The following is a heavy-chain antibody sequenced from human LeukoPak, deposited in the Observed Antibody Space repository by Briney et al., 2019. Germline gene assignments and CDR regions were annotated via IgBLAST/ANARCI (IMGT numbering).Heavy chain of an antibody. CDR2: INTDVSIT. D-gene: IGHD3-10*01. CDR1: GXXFSDXW. CDR3: ARDRGPRTGFMVREAYDY. Sequence: SLRLSXXXSGXXFSDXWRHWVRQDQGKGLVWVSRINTDVSITNYADSVNGRFSISRHNAKTPLYLQMSSLRAEDTAVYYCARDRGPRTGFMVREAYDYWGQGTLVTVSS. J-gene: IGHJ4*02. V-gene: IGHV3-74*01.